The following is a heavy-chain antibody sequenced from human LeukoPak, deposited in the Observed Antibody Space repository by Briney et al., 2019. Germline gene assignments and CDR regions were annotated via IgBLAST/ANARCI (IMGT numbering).Heavy chain of an antibody. CDR2: ISASATST. CDR3: AKHSGYNCGTYFDF. V-gene: IGHV3-23*01. Sequence: QPGGALRVSCAASGFTFRNYAMSWVRQAPGKGLEWVSSISASATSTYHADSVKGRFTISRDSSKNTLYLQMNSLRAQDTAIYYCAKHSGYNCGTYFDFWGQGTLVTVSS. CDR1: GFTFRNYA. D-gene: IGHD5-18*01. J-gene: IGHJ4*02.